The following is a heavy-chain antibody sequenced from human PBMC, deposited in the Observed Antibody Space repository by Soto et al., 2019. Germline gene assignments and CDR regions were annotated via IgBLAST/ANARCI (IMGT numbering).Heavy chain of an antibody. J-gene: IGHJ3*02. CDR1: GFTFSSYA. CDR3: TTESGCSSTSCYGRDAFDI. Sequence: PGGSLRLSCAASGFTFSSYAMHWVRQAPGKGLEWVGRIKSKTDGGTTDYAAPVKGRFTISRDDSKNTLYLQMNSLKTEDTAVYYCTTESGCSSTSCYGRDAFDIWGQGTMVTVSS. V-gene: IGHV3-15*01. CDR2: IKSKTDGGTT. D-gene: IGHD2-2*01.